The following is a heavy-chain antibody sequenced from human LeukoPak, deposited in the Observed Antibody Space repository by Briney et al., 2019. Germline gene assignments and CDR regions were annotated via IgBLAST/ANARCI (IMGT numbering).Heavy chain of an antibody. CDR3: ATDPLVGATNYYYYMDV. Sequence: ASVKVSCKASGYTFTDYYMHWVQQAPGKGLEWMGRVDPEDGETIYAEKFQGRVTITADTSTDTAYTELSSLRSEDTAVYYCATDPLVGATNYYYYMDVWGKGTTVTVSS. J-gene: IGHJ6*03. CDR1: GYTFTDYY. D-gene: IGHD1-26*01. CDR2: VDPEDGET. V-gene: IGHV1-69-2*01.